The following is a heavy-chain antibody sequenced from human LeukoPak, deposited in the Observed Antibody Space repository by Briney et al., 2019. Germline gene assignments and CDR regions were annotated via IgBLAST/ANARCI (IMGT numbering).Heavy chain of an antibody. CDR2: ISGIGGIT. D-gene: IGHD3-22*01. V-gene: IGHV3-23*01. CDR3: ASPKAGYYDSSGYYHHDAFDI. Sequence: GGSLRLSCAASGFTFSSYAMSWVRQAPGKGLEWVSIISGIGGITYYPDSVKGRFTISRDNSKNTLYLQMNSLRAEDTAVYYCASPKAGYYDSSGYYHHDAFDIWGQGTMVTVSS. J-gene: IGHJ3*02. CDR1: GFTFSSYA.